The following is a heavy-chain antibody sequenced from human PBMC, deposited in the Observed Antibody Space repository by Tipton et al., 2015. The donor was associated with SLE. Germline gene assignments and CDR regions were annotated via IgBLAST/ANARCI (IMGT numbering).Heavy chain of an antibody. J-gene: IGHJ4*02. CDR1: GGSISSHY. V-gene: IGHV4-59*11. D-gene: IGHD2-15*01. CDR3: AKGLLTVVVAADY. CDR2: IYYSGST. Sequence: TLSLTCTVSGGSISSHYWSWIRQPPGKGLEWIGYIYYSGSTNYNPSLKSRVTISVDTSKNQFSLKLSSVTAADTAVYYCAKGLLTVVVAADYWGQGTLVTVSS.